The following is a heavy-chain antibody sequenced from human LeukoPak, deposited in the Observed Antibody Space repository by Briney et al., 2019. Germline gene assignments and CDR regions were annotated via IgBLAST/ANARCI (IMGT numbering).Heavy chain of an antibody. CDR3: ARGLHYNILTGGMDV. Sequence: KASETLSLTCAVYGGSFSGYYWSWIRQPPGKGLEWIGEINHSGSTNYNPSLKSRVTISVDTSKNQFSLKLSSVTAADTAVYYCARGLHYNILTGGMDVWGQGTTVIVSS. CDR2: INHSGST. CDR1: GGSFSGYY. D-gene: IGHD3-9*01. J-gene: IGHJ6*02. V-gene: IGHV4-34*01.